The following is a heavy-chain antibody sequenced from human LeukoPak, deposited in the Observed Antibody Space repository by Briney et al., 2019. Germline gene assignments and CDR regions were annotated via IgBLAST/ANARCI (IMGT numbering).Heavy chain of an antibody. Sequence: ASVKVSCKTSGYTFTSYYIHWLRQTPGQGLDWMGWINPNSGVTYYAQDFRGRVTLTHDTSLTTAYMELSGLTSGDTALYFCARPSDILGGGFYAFDVWGQGTLVTVSS. V-gene: IGHV1-2*02. J-gene: IGHJ4*02. CDR1: GYTFTSYY. D-gene: IGHD3-22*01. CDR3: ARPSDILGGGFYAFDV. CDR2: INPNSGVT.